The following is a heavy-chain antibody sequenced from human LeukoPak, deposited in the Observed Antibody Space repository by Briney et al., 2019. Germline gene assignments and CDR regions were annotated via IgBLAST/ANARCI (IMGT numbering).Heavy chain of an antibody. CDR1: GYTFTGYY. J-gene: IGHJ5*02. D-gene: IGHD2-8*01. V-gene: IGHV1-2*02. CDR2: INPNSGGT. CDR3: ARWGGVQFDP. Sequence: ASVKVSCKASGYTFTGYYMHWVRQAPGQGLEWMGWINPNSGGTNYAQKFQGRVTMTRDTSISTVYMELTSLTSDDTAVYYCARWGGVQFDPWGQGTLVTVSS.